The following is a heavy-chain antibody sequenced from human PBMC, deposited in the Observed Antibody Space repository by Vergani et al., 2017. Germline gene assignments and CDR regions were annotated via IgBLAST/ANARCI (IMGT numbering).Heavy chain of an antibody. D-gene: IGHD1-1*01. J-gene: IGHJ5*02. Sequence: EVQLVESGGGLVKPGGSLRLSCAASGFTFSNAWMSWVRQAPGKGLEWVGRIKSKTDGGTPDYAALVKGRFTISRDASKTTLYLQMNSLRAEDTAVYYCAKRPTGSYPYNWFDPWGQGTLVTVSS. V-gene: IGHV3-15*01. CDR2: IKSKTDGGTP. CDR3: AKRPTGSYPYNWFDP. CDR1: GFTFSNAW.